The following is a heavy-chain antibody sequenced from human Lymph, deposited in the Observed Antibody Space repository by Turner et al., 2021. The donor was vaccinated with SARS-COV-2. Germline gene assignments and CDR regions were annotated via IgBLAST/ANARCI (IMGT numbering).Heavy chain of an antibody. CDR2: TIPIFGIA. Sequence: QVQLVQSGAEVKKPGSSVKVSCKASGGTFSTYAISWVRQAPGQVLEWLGGTIPIFGIANYAQKFQGRVTITADKFTSTAYMELSSLRSEDTAVYYCARDATGPLGYWGRGTLVTVSS. CDR1: GGTFSTYA. D-gene: IGHD1-1*01. J-gene: IGHJ4*02. V-gene: IGHV1-69*10. CDR3: ARDATGPLGY.